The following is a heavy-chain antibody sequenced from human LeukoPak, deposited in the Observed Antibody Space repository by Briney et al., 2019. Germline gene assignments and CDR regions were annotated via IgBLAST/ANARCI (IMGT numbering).Heavy chain of an antibody. CDR2: IKQDGSEK. Sequence: GGSLRLSCAASGFTFSSYWMSWVRQAPGKGLEWVANIKQDGSEKYYVDSVKGRFTISRDNAKNSLYLQMNSLRAEDTAVYYCARDFSYDSSGYPIDYWGQGTLVTVSS. J-gene: IGHJ4*02. CDR3: ARDFSYDSSGYPIDY. CDR1: GFTFSSYW. V-gene: IGHV3-7*01. D-gene: IGHD3-22*01.